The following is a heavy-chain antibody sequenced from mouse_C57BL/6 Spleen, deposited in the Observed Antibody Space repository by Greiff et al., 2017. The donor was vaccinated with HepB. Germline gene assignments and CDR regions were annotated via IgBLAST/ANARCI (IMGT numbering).Heavy chain of an antibody. CDR2: INYDGSST. CDR3: ARERGLRGYFDY. D-gene: IGHD2-4*01. J-gene: IGHJ2*01. Sequence: EVNLVESEGGLVQPGSSMKLSCTASGFTFSDYYMAWVRQVPEKGLEWVANINYDGSSTYYLDSLKSRFIISRDNAKNILYLQMSSLKSEDTATYYCARERGLRGYFDYWGQGTTLTVSS. CDR1: GFTFSDYY. V-gene: IGHV5-16*01.